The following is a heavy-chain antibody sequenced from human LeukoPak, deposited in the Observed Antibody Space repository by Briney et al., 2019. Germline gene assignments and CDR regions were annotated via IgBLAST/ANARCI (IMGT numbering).Heavy chain of an antibody. J-gene: IGHJ5*02. V-gene: IGHV3-23*01. Sequence: GGSLRLSCAASGITFSSYAMSWVRQAPGKGLEWVSAISGSGGSTYYADSVKGRFTISRDNSKNTLYLQMNSLRAEDTAVYYCAIPPYYYDSSGTPHNWFDPWGQGTLVTASS. CDR1: GITFSSYA. CDR3: AIPPYYYDSSGTPHNWFDP. CDR2: ISGSGGST. D-gene: IGHD3-22*01.